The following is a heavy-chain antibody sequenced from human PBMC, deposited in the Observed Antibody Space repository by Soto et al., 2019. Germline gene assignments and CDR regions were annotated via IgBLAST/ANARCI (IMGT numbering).Heavy chain of an antibody. J-gene: IGHJ4*02. Sequence: QVQLVESGGGVVQPGRSLRLSCAASGFSFSSYSMHWVRQAPGKGLEWVAVIWGDGSGQRYADSVRGRFGISRDNSKNTLYLQLNSLRGEDTAVYHCVSDHGYYKFDHWGQGTQVTVSS. CDR3: VSDHGYYKFDH. V-gene: IGHV3-33*01. CDR1: GFSFSSYS. CDR2: IWGDGSGQ. D-gene: IGHD4-17*01.